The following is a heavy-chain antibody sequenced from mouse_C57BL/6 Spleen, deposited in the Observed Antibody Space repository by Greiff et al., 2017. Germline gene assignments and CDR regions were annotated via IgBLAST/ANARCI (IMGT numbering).Heavy chain of an antibody. J-gene: IGHJ2*01. CDR2: ISSGSSTI. Sequence: EVQRVESGGGLVKPGGSLKLSCAASGFTFSDYGMHWVRQAPEKGLEWVAYISSGSSTIYYADTVKGRFPISRDNAKNTLFLQMTSLRSEDTAMYYCARPVYYYGSSYFDYWGQGTTLTVSS. D-gene: IGHD1-1*01. V-gene: IGHV5-17*01. CDR3: ARPVYYYGSSYFDY. CDR1: GFTFSDYG.